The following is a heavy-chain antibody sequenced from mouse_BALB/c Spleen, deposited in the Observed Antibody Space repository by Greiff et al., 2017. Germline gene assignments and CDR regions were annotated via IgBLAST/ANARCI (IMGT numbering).Heavy chain of an antibody. CDR1: GYTFTDYF. J-gene: IGHJ3*01. CDR3: ARSYYGNYGFAY. V-gene: IGHV1-77*01. Sequence: QVQLQQSGAELARPGASVKLSCKASGYTFTDYFINWVKQRTGQGLEWIGELYPGSGSTYYNEKFKGKATLTADKSSSTAYMQLSSLTSEDSAVYFCARSYYGNYGFAYWGQGTLVTVSA. CDR2: LYPGSGST. D-gene: IGHD2-10*01.